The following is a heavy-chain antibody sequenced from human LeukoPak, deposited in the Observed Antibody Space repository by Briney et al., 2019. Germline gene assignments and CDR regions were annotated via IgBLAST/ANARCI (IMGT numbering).Heavy chain of an antibody. D-gene: IGHD3-9*01. CDR3: ARQGYTNNLGGYFGDKDDGFDL. Sequence: ASVKVSCKASGGTFSSYIITWVRQAPGQGLEWMGRIIPIFGTPDYAQKFQGRVTITADESTSTAYMELSRLRFEDTAVYYCARQGYTNNLGGYFGDKDDGFDLWGQGTMVTVSS. J-gene: IGHJ3*01. CDR2: IIPIFGTP. V-gene: IGHV1-69*13. CDR1: GGTFSSYI.